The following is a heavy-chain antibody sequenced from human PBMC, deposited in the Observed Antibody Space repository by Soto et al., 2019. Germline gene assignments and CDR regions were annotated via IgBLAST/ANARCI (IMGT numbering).Heavy chain of an antibody. CDR3: TTSFYGSGWYGRDYYYYMDV. V-gene: IGHV3-15*01. D-gene: IGHD6-19*01. CDR1: GFTFSNAW. J-gene: IGHJ6*03. Sequence: EVQLVESGGGLVKPGGSLRLSCAASGFTFSNAWMSWVRQAPGKGLEWVGRIKSKTDGGTTDYAAPVKGSFTISRDDSKNTLYLQMNSLKTEDTAVYYCTTSFYGSGWYGRDYYYYMDVWGKGTTVTVSS. CDR2: IKSKTDGGTT.